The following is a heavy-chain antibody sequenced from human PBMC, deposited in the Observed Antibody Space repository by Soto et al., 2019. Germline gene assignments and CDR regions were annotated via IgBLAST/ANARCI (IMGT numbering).Heavy chain of an antibody. D-gene: IGHD3-10*01. Sequence: QVQLVQSGAEVKKPGSSVKVSCKASGGTFSSYTISWVRQAPGQGLEWMGRIIPILGIANYAQKFQGRVTTTSDKSTSTAYMVLSSLRSEDTAVYYCANLQPSTRVRGVPDYWGQGTLVTVSS. CDR3: ANLQPSTRVRGVPDY. CDR2: IIPILGIA. J-gene: IGHJ4*02. CDR1: GGTFSSYT. V-gene: IGHV1-69*02.